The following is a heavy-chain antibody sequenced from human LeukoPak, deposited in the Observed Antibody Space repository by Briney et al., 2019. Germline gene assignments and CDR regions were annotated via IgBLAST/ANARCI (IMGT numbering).Heavy chain of an antibody. Sequence: PGGSLRLSCAASGFTFSSYWMHWVRQAPGKGLVWVSRINKDGSSTTYADSVKGRFTISRDNAKNTPYLQMNSLRAEDTAVYYCARESDCTTTSCSSVDYWGQGTLVTVSS. J-gene: IGHJ4*02. CDR1: GFTFSSYW. CDR3: ARESDCTTTSCSSVDY. V-gene: IGHV3-74*01. D-gene: IGHD2-2*01. CDR2: INKDGSST.